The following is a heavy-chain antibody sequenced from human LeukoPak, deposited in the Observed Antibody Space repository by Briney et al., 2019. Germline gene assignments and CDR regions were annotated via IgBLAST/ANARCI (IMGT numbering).Heavy chain of an antibody. CDR2: IYSSGTT. Sequence: PSETLSLTCTVSGGSTINYFRSWIRQPAGKGLEWIGHIYSSGTTHYNPSLNNRVTISLDASTSQFSLHLNPVTAADTAVYFCARAEGSGSGAYTLDYWGQGILVTVSS. J-gene: IGHJ4*02. CDR3: ARAEGSGSGAYTLDY. V-gene: IGHV4-4*07. CDR1: GGSTINYF. D-gene: IGHD3-10*01.